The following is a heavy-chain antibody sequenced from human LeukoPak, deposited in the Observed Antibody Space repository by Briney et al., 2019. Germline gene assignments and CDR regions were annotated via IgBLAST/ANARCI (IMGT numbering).Heavy chain of an antibody. CDR1: GYTFTSYA. CDR2: INTNTGNP. V-gene: IGHV7-4-1*02. D-gene: IGHD3-22*01. CDR3: ARDPPLYYYDSSGYSGHY. J-gene: IGHJ4*02. Sequence: ASVKVSCKASGYTFTSYAMNWVRQAPGQGLEWMGWINTNTGNPTYAQGFTGRFVFSLDTSVSTAYLQISSLKAEDTAVYYCARDPPLYYYDSSGYSGHYWGQGTLVTVSS.